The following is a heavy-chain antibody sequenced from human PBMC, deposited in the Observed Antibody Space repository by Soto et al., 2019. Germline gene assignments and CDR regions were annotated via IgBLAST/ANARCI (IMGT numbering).Heavy chain of an antibody. CDR2: ISGSGGST. D-gene: IGHD5-12*01. J-gene: IGHJ6*02. CDR3: AKRGFDYYGMDV. V-gene: IGHV3-23*01. Sequence: GGSLRLSCAASGFTFSSYAMSWVRQAPGKGLEWVSAISGSGGSTYYADSVKGRFTISKDNSKHTLYLQMNSLRAEDTAVYYCAKRGFDYYGMDVWGQGTTVTFSS. CDR1: GFTFSSYA.